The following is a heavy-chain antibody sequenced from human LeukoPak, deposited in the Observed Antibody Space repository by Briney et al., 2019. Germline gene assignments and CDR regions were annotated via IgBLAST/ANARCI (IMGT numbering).Heavy chain of an antibody. CDR3: ARVSPYYYYMDV. Sequence: GGSLRLSCAASGFTVSSNYMSWVRQAPGKGLEWVSVIYSGGSTYYADSVKGRFTISRDNSKNTLYLQMNSLRAEDTAVYYCARVSPYYYYMDVWGKGTRSPSP. CDR2: IYSGGST. CDR1: GFTVSSNY. V-gene: IGHV3-66*02. J-gene: IGHJ6*03.